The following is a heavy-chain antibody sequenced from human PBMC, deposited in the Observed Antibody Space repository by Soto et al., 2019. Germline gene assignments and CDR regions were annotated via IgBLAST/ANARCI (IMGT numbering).Heavy chain of an antibody. CDR3: ARWVGASNWFDP. D-gene: IGHD1-26*01. J-gene: IGHJ5*02. V-gene: IGHV1-2*04. Sequence: QVQLVQSGAEVKEPGASVKVSCKTSGYTFTGYHIHWVRQAPVQGLEWMGWINTNTGDTNYAQKFQGWVTMTRDTSINTAYAQLSRLTSDDTAVYYCARWVGASNWFDPWGQGTLVTVSS. CDR1: GYTFTGYH. CDR2: INTNTGDT.